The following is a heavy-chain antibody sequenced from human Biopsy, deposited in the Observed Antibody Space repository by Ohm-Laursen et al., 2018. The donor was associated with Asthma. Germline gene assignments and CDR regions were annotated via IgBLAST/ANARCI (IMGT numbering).Heavy chain of an antibody. CDR1: GYTFIHFA. CDR2: INAGDGNT. Sequence: ASVKVSCKTSGYTFIHFAIHWVRQAPGQRLEWMGWINAGDGNTKYSQKFQSRVTITRDTSASTAYMDLSSLRSEDTAVYYCARTYFDFLTGQVHDAFAMWGQGTMVTVSS. CDR3: ARTYFDFLTGQVHDAFAM. J-gene: IGHJ3*02. D-gene: IGHD3-9*01. V-gene: IGHV1-3*01.